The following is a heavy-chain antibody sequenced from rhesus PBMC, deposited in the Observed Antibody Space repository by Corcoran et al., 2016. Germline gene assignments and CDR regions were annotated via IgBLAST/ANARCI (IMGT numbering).Heavy chain of an antibody. V-gene: IGHV5-2*01. J-gene: IGHJ6*01. D-gene: IGHD6-37*01. CDR3: AYRNWLGGLDS. CDR2: IYPTDSHP. CDR1: GYRFTSYW. Sequence: EVQLVQSGAEVKRPGGSLKISCRTSGYRFTSYWISWVRQLPGNGREWMGAIYPTDSHPRSSPAFQGHDTTLADKSSSTTDLQWSRLKCSESATCCCAYRNWLGGLDSWGQGVLVTVSS.